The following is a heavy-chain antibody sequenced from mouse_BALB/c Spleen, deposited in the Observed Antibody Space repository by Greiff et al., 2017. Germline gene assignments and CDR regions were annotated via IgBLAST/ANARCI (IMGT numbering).Heavy chain of an antibody. V-gene: IGHV1-5*01. D-gene: IGHD2-4*01. Sequence: DVKLQESGTVLARPGASVKMSCKASGYTFTSYWMHWVKQRPGQGLEWIGAIYPGNSDTSYNQKFKGKAKLTAVTSTSTAYMELSSLTNEDSAVYYCTRGIRGDYAMDYWGQGTSVTVSS. J-gene: IGHJ4*01. CDR1: GYTFTSYW. CDR2: IYPGNSDT. CDR3: TRGIRGDYAMDY.